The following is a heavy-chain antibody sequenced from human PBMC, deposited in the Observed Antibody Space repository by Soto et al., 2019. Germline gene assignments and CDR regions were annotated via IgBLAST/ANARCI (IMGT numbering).Heavy chain of an antibody. CDR2: ISGSGGST. D-gene: IGHD5-18*01. CDR3: AKGRDSAMHYGMDV. CDR1: GFTFSSYA. V-gene: IGHV3-23*01. Sequence: EVQLLESGGGLVQPGGSLRLSCAASGFTFSSYAMSWVRQAPGKGLEWVSAISGSGGSTYYADSVKGRFTISRDNSKNTLYLQMNSLRAEDTALYYVAKGRDSAMHYGMDVWGQGTTVTVSS. J-gene: IGHJ6*02.